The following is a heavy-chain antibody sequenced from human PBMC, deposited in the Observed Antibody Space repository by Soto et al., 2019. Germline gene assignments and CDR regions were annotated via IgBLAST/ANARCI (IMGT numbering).Heavy chain of an antibody. CDR1: GGSITSSNW. CDR2: IFHIGST. Sequence: TSETLSLTCVVSGGSITSSNWWTFVRQPPGKGLEWIGEIFHIGSTNYNPSLRSRVTISVDKSENQLSLKLTSVTAADTALYYCARVSVTGTYLDYWGQGMLVTVSS. J-gene: IGHJ4*02. D-gene: IGHD6-19*01. CDR3: ARVSVTGTYLDY. V-gene: IGHV4-4*02.